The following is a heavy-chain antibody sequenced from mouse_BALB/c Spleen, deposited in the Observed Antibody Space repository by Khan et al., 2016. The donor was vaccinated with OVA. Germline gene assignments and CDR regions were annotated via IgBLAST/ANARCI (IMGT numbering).Heavy chain of an antibody. J-gene: IGHJ3*01. CDR3: ERGVCWEQTCFAY. D-gene: IGHD4-1*01. CDR2: INPYNDYN. Sequence: EVQLQESGPELVKPGASVKMSCKASGYTFTSYDMHWVKQKPGQGLEWIGYINPYNDYNKFNEKFKGKATLTSDKSSSTAYMELSSLTSEDSAVFYGERGVCWEQTCFAYWGQGTLVTVS. V-gene: IGHV1S136*01. CDR1: GYTFTSYD.